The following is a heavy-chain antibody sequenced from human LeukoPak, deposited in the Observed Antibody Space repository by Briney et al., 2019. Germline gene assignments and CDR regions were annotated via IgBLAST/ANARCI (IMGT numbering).Heavy chain of an antibody. D-gene: IGHD3-9*01. CDR3: ARGDTYFGWFTVFGY. CDR2: IYTSGST. Sequence: SETLSLTCTVSGGSISSYYWSWIRQPAGKGLEWIGRIYTSGSTNYNPSLKSRVTMSVDTSKNQFSLKLSSVTAADTAVYYCARGDTYFGWFTVFGYWGQGTLVTVSS. CDR1: GGSISSYY. J-gene: IGHJ4*02. V-gene: IGHV4-4*07.